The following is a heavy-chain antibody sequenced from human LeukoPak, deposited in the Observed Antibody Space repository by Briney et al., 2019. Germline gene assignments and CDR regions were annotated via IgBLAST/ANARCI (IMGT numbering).Heavy chain of an antibody. D-gene: IGHD5-24*01. J-gene: IGHJ4*02. V-gene: IGHV4-59*08. CDR1: GGSISSYY. CDR2: IYYSGST. CDR3: ARHDGPRMPLDY. Sequence: PSENLSLTCTVSGGSISSYYWSWIRQPPGKGLEWIGYIYYSGSTNYNPSLKSRVTISVDTSKNQFSLKLSSVTAADTAVYYCARHDGPRMPLDYWGQGTLVTVSS.